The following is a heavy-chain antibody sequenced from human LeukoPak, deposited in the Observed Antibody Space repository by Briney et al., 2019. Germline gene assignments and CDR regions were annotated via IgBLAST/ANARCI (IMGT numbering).Heavy chain of an antibody. Sequence: SGGSLRLSCVASGFTFKNYVMNWVRQAPGKGLEWLATIYGSGVSIPYADSVKGRFTISRDNSNNTLYLQMNSLRAEDTAMYYCAKDLGWELPAEAYWGQGILVTVSS. V-gene: IGHV3-23*01. CDR3: AKDLGWELPAEAY. J-gene: IGHJ4*02. D-gene: IGHD1-26*01. CDR1: GFTFKNYV. CDR2: IYGSGVSI.